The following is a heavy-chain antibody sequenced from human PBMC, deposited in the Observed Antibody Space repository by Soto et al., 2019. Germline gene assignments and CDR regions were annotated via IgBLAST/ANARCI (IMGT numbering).Heavy chain of an antibody. Sequence: QVQLQESGPGLVKPSETLSLTCTVSGGSISGYFWSWIRKPPGKGLECIGYLSDSGSTDYTPSLNSRVTISVDTSKNQFSLQLSSVTAADTAVYYCAKKEYGDGLDVWGQGTTVTVSS. CDR2: LSDSGST. CDR3: AKKEYGDGLDV. J-gene: IGHJ6*02. V-gene: IGHV4-59*01. CDR1: GGSISGYF. D-gene: IGHD2-2*01.